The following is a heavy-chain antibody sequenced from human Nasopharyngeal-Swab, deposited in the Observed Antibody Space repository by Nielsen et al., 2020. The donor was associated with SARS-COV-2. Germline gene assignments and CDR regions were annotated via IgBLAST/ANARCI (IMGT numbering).Heavy chain of an antibody. Sequence: WIRQPPGKGMEWIGYIYYSGSTYYNPSLKSRLTISVDTSKNQFSLKLSSVTAADTAVYYCARAARHSSTWSLPYDAFDIWGQGTMVTVSS. CDR3: ARAARHSSTWSLPYDAFDI. J-gene: IGHJ3*02. CDR2: IYYSGST. V-gene: IGHV4-31*02. D-gene: IGHD6-13*01.